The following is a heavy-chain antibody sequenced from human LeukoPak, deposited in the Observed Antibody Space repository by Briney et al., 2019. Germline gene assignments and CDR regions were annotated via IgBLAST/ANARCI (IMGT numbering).Heavy chain of an antibody. CDR1: GFTFSSYA. Sequence: GGSLRLSCAASGFTFSSYAMSWVRQAPGKGLEWVSAISGSGGSTYYADSVKGRFTISRDNSKNSLYLQMNSLRAEDTAVYYCARDPSYYYGSGRAFDYWGQGTLVTVSS. CDR2: ISGSGGST. J-gene: IGHJ4*02. D-gene: IGHD3-10*01. V-gene: IGHV3-23*01. CDR3: ARDPSYYYGSGRAFDY.